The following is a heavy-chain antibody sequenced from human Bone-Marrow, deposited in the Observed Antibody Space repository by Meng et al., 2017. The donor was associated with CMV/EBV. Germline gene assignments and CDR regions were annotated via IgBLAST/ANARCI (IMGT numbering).Heavy chain of an antibody. J-gene: IGHJ3*02. V-gene: IGHV4-59*01. CDR2: IYYSGST. CDR1: GGSISSYY. Sequence: SETLSLTCTVSGGSISSYYWSWIRQPPGKGLEWIGYIYYSGSTNYNPSLKSRVTISVDTSKNQFSLKLRSVTDADTAVYYCARIYGWQLVAVDAFDIWGQGTMVTVSS. D-gene: IGHD6-6*01. CDR3: ARIYGWQLVAVDAFDI.